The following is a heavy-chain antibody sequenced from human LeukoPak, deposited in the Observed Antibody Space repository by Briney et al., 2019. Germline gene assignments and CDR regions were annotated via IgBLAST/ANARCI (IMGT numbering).Heavy chain of an antibody. Sequence: GGSLRLSCAASGFTFSSYAMHWVRQAPGKGLEWVAVISYDGSNKYYADSVKGRFTISRDNSKNTLYLQMNSLRAEDTAVYYCARGGDIVVVPAATAMDVWGQGTTVTVSS. CDR3: ARGGDIVVVPAATAMDV. CDR2: ISYDGSNK. J-gene: IGHJ6*02. V-gene: IGHV3-30-3*01. CDR1: GFTFSSYA. D-gene: IGHD2-2*01.